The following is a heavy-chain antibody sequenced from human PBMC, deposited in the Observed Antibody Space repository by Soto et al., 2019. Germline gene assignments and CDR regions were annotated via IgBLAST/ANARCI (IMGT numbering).Heavy chain of an antibody. J-gene: IGHJ2*01. V-gene: IGHV3-66*01. Sequence: EVQLVESGGGLVQPGGSLRLSCAASGFTVSSKFMSWVRQAPGKGLEWVSVIYSGGTTYYADSVKGRFTISRDNSKNTLNLQMNSLRAEDTAVYFCARDHRSSSYSDWYFELWGRGTLVTVSS. CDR3: ARDHRSSSYSDWYFEL. CDR1: GFTVSSKF. D-gene: IGHD6-6*01. CDR2: IYSGGTT.